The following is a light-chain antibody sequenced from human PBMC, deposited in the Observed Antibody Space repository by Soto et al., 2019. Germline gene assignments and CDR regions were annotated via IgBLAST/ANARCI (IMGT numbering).Light chain of an antibody. CDR3: SSYTTTTRL. Sequence: QSALTQPASVSGSPGQSITLSCPGTSSDIGSNNYVSWFQQRPGKAPTLIIYEVGNRPSGVSTHFSGSKSGNTASLTISGLLPEDEAEYYCSSYTTTTRLFGGGTKLTVL. J-gene: IGLJ3*02. V-gene: IGLV2-14*01. CDR1: SSDIGSNNY. CDR2: EVG.